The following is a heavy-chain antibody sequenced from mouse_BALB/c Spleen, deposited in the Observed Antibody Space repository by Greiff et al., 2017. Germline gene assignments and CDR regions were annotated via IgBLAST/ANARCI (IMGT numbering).Heavy chain of an antibody. J-gene: IGHJ2*01. CDR3: ARSTMITTADY. Sequence: EVQRVESGGDLVKPGGSRKLSCAASGFTFSSFGMHWVRQAPEKGLEWVAYISSGSSTIYYADTVKGRFTISRDNPKNTLFLQMTSLRSEDTAMYYCARSTMITTADYWGQGTTLTVSS. D-gene: IGHD2-4*01. CDR1: GFTFSSFG. CDR2: ISSGSSTI. V-gene: IGHV5-17*02.